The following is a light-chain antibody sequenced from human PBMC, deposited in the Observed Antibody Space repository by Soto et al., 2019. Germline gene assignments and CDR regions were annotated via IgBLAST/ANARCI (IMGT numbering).Light chain of an antibody. CDR1: RGHSSYA. V-gene: IGLV4-69*01. CDR3: QTWGTGIHVV. CDR2: LDYDGSH. J-gene: IGLJ2*01. Sequence: QSVLPQSPSASASLGASVKLTCTLSRGHSSYAIASHQQQPEKGPRYLMKLDYDGSHTKGDAIPDRFSGSSSGAERYLTISSLQSEDEAYYYCQTWGTGIHVVFGGGTKLTVL.